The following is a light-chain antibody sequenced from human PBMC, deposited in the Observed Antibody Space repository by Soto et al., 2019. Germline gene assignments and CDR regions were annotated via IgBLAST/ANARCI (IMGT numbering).Light chain of an antibody. CDR1: QSISDY. CDR2: AAS. CDR3: QQSYSMPRT. V-gene: IGKV1-39*01. Sequence: DIQMTQSPSSLSAFVGDRVTITCRASQSISDYLNWYQHKPGKAPKLLIYAASSLQSGVPSRFSGSGSGTDFTLTFISLRPEYFATYYCQQSYSMPRTFGQGTKLEIK. J-gene: IGKJ2*01.